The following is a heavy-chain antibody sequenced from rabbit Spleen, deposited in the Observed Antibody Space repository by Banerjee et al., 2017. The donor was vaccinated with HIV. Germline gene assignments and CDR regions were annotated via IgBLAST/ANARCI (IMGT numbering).Heavy chain of an antibody. V-gene: IGHV1S40*01. CDR3: ARDTGSSFSSYGMDL. Sequence: QSLEESGGDLVKPGASLTLTCTASGFSFSSRYYMCWVRQAPGKGLEWIACIYAGSSGDTYSATWATGRFTCSKTSSTTVTLQMTSLTVADTATYFCARDTGSSFSSYGMDLWGPGTLVTVS. J-gene: IGHJ6*01. CDR1: GFSFSSRYY. D-gene: IGHD8-1*01. CDR2: IYAGSSGDT.